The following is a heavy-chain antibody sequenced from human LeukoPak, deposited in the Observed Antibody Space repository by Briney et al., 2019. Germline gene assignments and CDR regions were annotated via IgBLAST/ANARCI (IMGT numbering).Heavy chain of an antibody. CDR2: IYHSGST. J-gene: IGHJ6*02. CDR1: GGSISSGGYY. Sequence: PSGTLSLTCTVSGGSISSGGYYWSWIRQPPGKGLEWIGYIYHSGSTYYNPSLKSRVTISVDRSKNQFSLRLSSVTAADTAVYYCARDGDYGVDVWGQGTTVTVSS. CDR3: ARDGDYGVDV. V-gene: IGHV4-30-2*01. D-gene: IGHD2-15*01.